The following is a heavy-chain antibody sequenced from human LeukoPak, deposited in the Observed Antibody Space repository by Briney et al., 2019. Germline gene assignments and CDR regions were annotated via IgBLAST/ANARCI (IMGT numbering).Heavy chain of an antibody. J-gene: IGHJ4*02. Sequence: GGSLRLSCAASGFTFSSYSMKWVRQAPGKGLEWVSSISRDSSSIYYADSVKGRFTISRDNARNSLYLQMNSLRADDTAVYYCARLGAGESSSVYPDYWGQGTLVTVSP. CDR1: GFTFSSYS. D-gene: IGHD6-13*01. CDR3: ARLGAGESSSVYPDY. CDR2: ISRDSSSI. V-gene: IGHV3-21*01.